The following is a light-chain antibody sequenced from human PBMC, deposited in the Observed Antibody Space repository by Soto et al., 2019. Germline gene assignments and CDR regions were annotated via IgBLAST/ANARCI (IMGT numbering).Light chain of an antibody. CDR2: SAS. CDR1: QSINIY. V-gene: IGKV1-39*01. CDR3: QQRYRSPHT. Sequence: IQMTQSPSSLSASVGDSVTVTCRASQSINIYLNWYQQKPGKAPTLLIYSASSLQSGVPSRFTGGGARTDFTPTISSLQPEDFATHFCQQRYRSPHTFGQGTKLEIK. J-gene: IGKJ2*01.